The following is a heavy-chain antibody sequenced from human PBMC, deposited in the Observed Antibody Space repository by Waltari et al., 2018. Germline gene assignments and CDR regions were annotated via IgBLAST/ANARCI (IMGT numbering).Heavy chain of an antibody. CDR2: INAGNGNT. D-gene: IGHD1-26*01. Sequence: QVQLVQSGAEVKKPGASVKVSCKASGYTFTSYAMHWVRQATGQRLEWMGWINAGNGNTKYSQKFQGRVTITRYTSASTAYMELSSLRSEDTAVYFCAKTLSDPSVGGLDVWGQGTPVTVSS. V-gene: IGHV1-3*01. CDR1: GYTFTSYA. J-gene: IGHJ6*02. CDR3: AKTLSDPSVGGLDV.